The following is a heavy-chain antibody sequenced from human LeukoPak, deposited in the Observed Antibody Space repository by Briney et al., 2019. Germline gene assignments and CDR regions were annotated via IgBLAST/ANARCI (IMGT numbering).Heavy chain of an antibody. CDR2: IIPIFGTA. J-gene: IGHJ5*02. CDR1: GGTFSSYA. V-gene: IGHV1-69*13. Sequence: VASVKVSCKASGGTFSSYAISWVRQAPGQGLEWMGGIIPIFGTANYAQKFQGRVTITADESTSTAYMELSSLRSEDTAVYYCARSAMVRGVSYNWFDPWGQGTLVTVSS. CDR3: ARSAMVRGVSYNWFDP. D-gene: IGHD3-10*01.